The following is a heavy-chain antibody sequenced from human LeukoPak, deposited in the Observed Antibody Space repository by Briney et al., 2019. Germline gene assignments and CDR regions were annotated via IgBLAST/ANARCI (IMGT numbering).Heavy chain of an antibody. J-gene: IGHJ4*02. CDR3: ARDDGYGSDY. V-gene: IGHV3-11*04. CDR1: GFTFSDYY. CDR2: ITSGGNTI. Sequence: TPGGSLRLSCAASGFTFSDYYMSWIRQAPGKGLEWISYITSGGNTIYYADSVKGRFTISRDNAKNSLYLQMNSLRAEDTAVYYCARDDGYGSDYWGQGTLVTVSS. D-gene: IGHD5-24*01.